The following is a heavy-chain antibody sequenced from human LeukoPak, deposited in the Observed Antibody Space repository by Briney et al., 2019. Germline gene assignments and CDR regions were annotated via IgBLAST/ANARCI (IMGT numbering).Heavy chain of an antibody. CDR2: ISGSGGST. V-gene: IGHV3-23*01. J-gene: IGHJ5*02. CDR1: GFTFSSYA. D-gene: IGHD5/OR15-5a*01. CDR3: ARESTEDRPGS. Sequence: PGGSLRLSCAASGFTFSSYAMSWVRQAPGKGLEWVSAISGSGGSTYYADSVKGRFTISRDNAKNSLFLQMNSLRAEDTAVYYCARESTEDRPGSWGQGTLVTVSS.